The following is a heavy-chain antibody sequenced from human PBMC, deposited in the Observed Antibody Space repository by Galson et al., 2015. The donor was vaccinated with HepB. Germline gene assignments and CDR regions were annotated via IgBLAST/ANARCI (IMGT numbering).Heavy chain of an antibody. CDR3: ARAAGGGDLHYHYMDV. CDR2: ISYDGTNK. J-gene: IGHJ6*03. Sequence: SLRLSCAVSGFTFSSYAMHWVRQAPGKGLEWVGLISYDGTNKYYADSVKGRFTISRDNSNNTLYLQMNSLRGEDTAVYYCARAAGGGDLHYHYMDVWGKGTTVTVSS. D-gene: IGHD3-16*01. V-gene: IGHV3-30-3*01. CDR1: GFTFSSYA.